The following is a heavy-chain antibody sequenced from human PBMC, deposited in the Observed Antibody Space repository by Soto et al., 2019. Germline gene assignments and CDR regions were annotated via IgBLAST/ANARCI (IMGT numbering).Heavy chain of an antibody. J-gene: IGHJ6*03. Sequence: ASVKVSCKASGYTFTSYYMHWVRQAPGQGLEWMGIINPSGGSTSYAQKFQGRVTMTRDTSTSTVYMELSSLRSEDTAVYYCARDPLSGRGPYYYYYYMDVWGKGTTVTVSS. CDR3: ARDPLSGRGPYYYYYYMDV. V-gene: IGHV1-46*03. CDR1: GYTFTSYY. D-gene: IGHD3-10*01. CDR2: INPSGGST.